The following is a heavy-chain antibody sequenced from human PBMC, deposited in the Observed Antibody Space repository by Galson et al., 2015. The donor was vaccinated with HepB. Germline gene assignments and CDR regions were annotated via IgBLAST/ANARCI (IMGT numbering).Heavy chain of an antibody. CDR1: GITFSSYA. D-gene: IGHD4-11*01. V-gene: IGHV3-23*01. CDR3: AKPLYSQYYYYGMDV. CDR2: IIGSGGTT. Sequence: SLRLSCAASGITFSSYAMSWVRQAPGKGLEWVSGIIGSGGTTYYADSVKGRFTISRDNSKSTLFLQMTSVRAEDTAVYYCAKPLYSQYYYYGMDVWGPGTTVTVSS. J-gene: IGHJ6*02.